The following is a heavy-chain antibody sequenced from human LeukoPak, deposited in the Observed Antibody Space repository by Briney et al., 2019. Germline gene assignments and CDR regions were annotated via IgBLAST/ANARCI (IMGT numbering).Heavy chain of an antibody. V-gene: IGHV4-4*02. Sequence: PSGTLSLTCVVSGDSIITSNWWSWVRQPPGKGLEWIGEIWHTGSTNYNPSVKSRVTISVDTSKNQFSLKLSSVTAADTAVYYCARQTTYSSGSLGWGQGTLVTVSS. CDR1: GDSIITSNW. CDR3: ARQTTYSSGSLG. D-gene: IGHD6-19*01. CDR2: IWHTGST. J-gene: IGHJ4*02.